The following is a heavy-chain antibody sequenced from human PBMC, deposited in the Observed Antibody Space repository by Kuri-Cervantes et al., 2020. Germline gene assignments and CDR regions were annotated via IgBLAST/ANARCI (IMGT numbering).Heavy chain of an antibody. CDR3: ARDGRRYSYGSVGYIFDY. CDR1: GFTFSSYW. D-gene: IGHD5-18*01. Sequence: GGSLRLSCAASGFTFSSYWLHWVRQAPGKGLVWVSRINSDGSSTSYADSVKGRSTISRDNAKNSVSLQVNSLRAEDTAVYYCARDGRRYSYGSVGYIFDYWGQGTLVTVSS. V-gene: IGHV3-74*01. J-gene: IGHJ4*02. CDR2: INSDGSST.